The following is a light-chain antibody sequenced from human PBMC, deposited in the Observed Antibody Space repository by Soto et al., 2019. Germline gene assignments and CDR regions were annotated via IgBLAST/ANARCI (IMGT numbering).Light chain of an antibody. CDR2: AAS. CDR3: QQYYSYPWT. CDR1: QGISSY. J-gene: IGKJ1*01. Sequence: AIRMTQSPSSLSASTGDRVTITCRASQGISSYLAWYQQKPGKAPKLLIYAASTLQSGVPSRVSGSGSGTDFTLTIRCLQSEESATYYCQQYYSYPWTFGQGTKVEIK. V-gene: IGKV1-8*01.